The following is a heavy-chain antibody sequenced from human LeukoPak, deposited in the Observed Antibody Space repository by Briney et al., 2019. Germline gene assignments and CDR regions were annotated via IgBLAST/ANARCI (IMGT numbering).Heavy chain of an antibody. CDR3: ARFYHYYGSGSSNKPADY. J-gene: IGHJ4*02. D-gene: IGHD3-10*01. V-gene: IGHV1-69*02. CDR1: VGTLSRYS. CDR2: IIPIIGIA. Sequence: SVTVSCKASVGTLSRYSISWVRQPPGQGVEWMGRIIPIIGIAKYAQRIWGRVTITADKSTSTASMELSSMRSEDKAVYYYARFYHYYGSGSSNKPADYWGQGTLVTVSS.